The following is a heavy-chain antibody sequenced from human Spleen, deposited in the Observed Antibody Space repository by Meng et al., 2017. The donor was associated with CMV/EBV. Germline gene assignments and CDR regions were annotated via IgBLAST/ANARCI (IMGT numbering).Heavy chain of an antibody. Sequence: GGSLRLSCAVSGFTFSSYTMSWVRQAPGKGLEWVSVISGSGGSTHYADSVKGRFTISRDNSKNTLYLQINSLRAEDTAVYYCARVVVVAGKAFDIWGQGTMVTVSS. CDR3: ARVVVVAGKAFDI. CDR2: ISGSGGST. D-gene: IGHD6-19*01. J-gene: IGHJ3*02. V-gene: IGHV3-23*01. CDR1: GFTFSSYT.